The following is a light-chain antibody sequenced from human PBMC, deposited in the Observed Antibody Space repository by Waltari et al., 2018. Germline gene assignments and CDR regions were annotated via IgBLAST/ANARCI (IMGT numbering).Light chain of an antibody. J-gene: IGKJ4*01. Sequence: DIQMTQSPSSLSASVGASVTITCRASQSIINYLNWYQQKPAKAPKLLIYAASSLQSGLPSRFSGSGSGTDFTLTISSLQPEDFATYYCQQSYTTPRTFGGGTKVEIK. CDR1: QSIINY. V-gene: IGKV1-39*01. CDR2: AAS. CDR3: QQSYTTPRT.